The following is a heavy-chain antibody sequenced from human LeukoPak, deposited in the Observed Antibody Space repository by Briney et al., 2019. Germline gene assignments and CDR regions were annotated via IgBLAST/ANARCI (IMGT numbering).Heavy chain of an antibody. Sequence: GGSLKISCKGSGYSFTNYWIGWVRQMPGKGLEWMGIIFPGDSDTRYNAPFQGQVTISADKSISTAYLQWSSLKASDTAMYYCVCATPYYYGSGSYYSDYWGQGTLVTVSS. CDR2: IFPGDSDT. CDR3: VCATPYYYGSGSYYSDY. V-gene: IGHV5-51*01. D-gene: IGHD3-10*01. J-gene: IGHJ4*02. CDR1: GYSFTNYW.